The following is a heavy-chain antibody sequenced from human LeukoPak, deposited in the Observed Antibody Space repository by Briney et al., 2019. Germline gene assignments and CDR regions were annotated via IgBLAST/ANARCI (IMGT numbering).Heavy chain of an antibody. CDR3: ARVVGYYFDY. D-gene: IGHD2-15*01. CDR1: GFTFSSYA. J-gene: IGHJ4*02. Sequence: PGGSLRLSCAASGFTFSSYAMHWVRQAPGKGLEWVAVISYDGSNKYYADSVKGRFTISRDNSKNTLYLQMNSLRAEDTAVYYCARVVGYYFDYWGQGTLVTVSS. CDR2: ISYDGSNK. V-gene: IGHV3-30-3*01.